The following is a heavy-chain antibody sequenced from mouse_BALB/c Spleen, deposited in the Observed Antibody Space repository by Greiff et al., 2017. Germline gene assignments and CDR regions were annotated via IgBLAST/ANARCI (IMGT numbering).Heavy chain of an antibody. V-gene: IGHV7-3*02. J-gene: IGHJ3*01. CDR3: ARARATFAY. Sequence: EVKLQESGGGLVQPGGSLRLSCATSGFTFTDYYMSWVRQPPGKALEWLGFIRNKANGYTTEYSASVKGRFTISRDNTQSILYLQMNTLRAEDSATYYCARARATFAYWGQGTLVTVSA. CDR1: GFTFTDYY. CDR2: IRNKANGYTT. D-gene: IGHD3-1*01.